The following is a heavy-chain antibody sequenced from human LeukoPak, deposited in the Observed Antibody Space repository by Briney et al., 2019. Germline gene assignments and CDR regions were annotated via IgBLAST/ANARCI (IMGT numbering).Heavy chain of an antibody. V-gene: IGHV4-4*07. J-gene: IGHJ4*02. CDR2: IYTSGST. D-gene: IGHD6-13*01. CDR1: GGSISSYY. CDR3: ARSLAVADSPDFDS. Sequence: SETLSLTCTVSGGSISSYYWSWIRQPVGKGLEWIGRIYTSGSTNYNPSLKSRVTMSVDTSKNQFSLKLSSVTAADTAVYYCARSLAVADSPDFDSWGQGTLVTVSS.